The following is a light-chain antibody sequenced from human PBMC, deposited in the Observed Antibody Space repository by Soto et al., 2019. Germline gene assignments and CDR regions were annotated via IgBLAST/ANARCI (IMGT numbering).Light chain of an antibody. Sequence: SYELTQPPSVSVAPGKTARITCGGTNIGSKSVHGYQQKPRQAPVLVIYYDNDRPSGIPGRFSGSNSVNTATLAIGRVEDGDEADYYCQVWDRSSDHVVFGGGTKLTVL. V-gene: IGLV3-21*04. CDR3: QVWDRSSDHVV. CDR1: NIGSKS. CDR2: YDN. J-gene: IGLJ2*01.